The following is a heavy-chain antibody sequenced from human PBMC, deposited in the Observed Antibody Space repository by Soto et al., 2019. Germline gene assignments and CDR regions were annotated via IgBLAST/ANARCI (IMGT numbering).Heavy chain of an antibody. CDR3: ARHGGYSYGHDY. J-gene: IGHJ4*02. V-gene: IGHV3-11*06. CDR2: ITSNSNYR. CDR1: GFIFSDYY. Sequence: PGGSLRLSCAASGFIFSDYYMSWIRQPPGKGLEWLSYITSNSNYRNYADSVKGRFTISRDNAKNSLYLQMDSLRAEDTAVYYCARHGGYSYGHDYWGQGTLVTVSS. D-gene: IGHD5-18*01.